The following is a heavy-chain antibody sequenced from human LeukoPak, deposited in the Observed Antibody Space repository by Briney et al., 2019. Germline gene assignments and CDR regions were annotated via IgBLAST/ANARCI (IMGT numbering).Heavy chain of an antibody. CDR2: ISGSGGST. J-gene: IGHJ1*01. V-gene: IGHV3-23*01. CDR1: GFTFSSYS. CDR3: AKADGYSSSWQEYFQH. Sequence: TGGSLRLSSAASGFTFSSYSMNWVRQAPGKGLEWVSAISGSGGSTYYADSVKGRFTISRDNSKNTLYLQMNSLRAEDTAVYYCAKADGYSSSWQEYFQHWGQGTLVTVSS. D-gene: IGHD6-13*01.